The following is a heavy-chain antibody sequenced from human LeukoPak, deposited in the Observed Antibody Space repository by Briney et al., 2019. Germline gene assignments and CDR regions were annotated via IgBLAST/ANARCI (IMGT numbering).Heavy chain of an antibody. CDR1: GGFIGSSNW. V-gene: IGHV4-4*02. J-gene: IGHJ4*02. Sequence: SETLSPTCAVSGGFIGSSNWWSWVRQPPGKGLEWIGEVYHSGSTNYNPSLKSRVSISADKSKNQFSLKLTSVTAADTAVYYYARGANSGSYRNDFWGQGTLVTVSS. CDR2: VYHSGST. D-gene: IGHD1-26*01. CDR3: ARGANSGSYRNDF.